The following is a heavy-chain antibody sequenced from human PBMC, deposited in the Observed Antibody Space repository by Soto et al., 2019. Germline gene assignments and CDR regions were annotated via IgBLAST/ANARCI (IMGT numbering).Heavy chain of an antibody. V-gene: IGHV4-34*01. Sequence: SETLSLTCAVYGGSFSGYYWSWIRQPPGKGLEWIGEINHSGSTNYNPSLKSRVTISVDTSKNQFSLKLSSVTAADTAVYYCARAGYCTNGVCRKGYYYMDVWGKGTTVTVSS. CDR3: ARAGYCTNGVCRKGYYYMDV. CDR2: INHSGST. D-gene: IGHD2-8*01. CDR1: GGSFSGYY. J-gene: IGHJ6*03.